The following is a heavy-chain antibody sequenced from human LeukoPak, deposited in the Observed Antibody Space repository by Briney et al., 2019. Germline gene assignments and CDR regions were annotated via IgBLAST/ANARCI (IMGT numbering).Heavy chain of an antibody. D-gene: IGHD6-13*01. CDR2: INTNTGNP. Sequence: ASVKVSCKASGYTFTSYAMNWVRQDPGQGLEWMGWINTNTGNPTYAQGFTGRFVFSLDTSVSTAYLQMSSLKAEDTAMYYCARVGRSSWYYFDSWGQGTLVTVSS. CDR1: GYTFTSYA. J-gene: IGHJ4*02. V-gene: IGHV7-4-1*02. CDR3: ARVGRSSWYYFDS.